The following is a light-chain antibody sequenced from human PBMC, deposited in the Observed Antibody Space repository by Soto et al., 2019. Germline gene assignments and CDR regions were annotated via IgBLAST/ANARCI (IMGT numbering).Light chain of an antibody. Sequence: QSVLTQPPSVSRSPGQSVAISFTGTSSEVGSNNRVSWYQQPPGAATKLMIYEVSNRPSGVPDRFSGSKSGNTASLTISGLQAEDEADYYCNSYTGSSTYVFGTGTKVTVL. CDR1: SSEVGSNNR. CDR3: NSYTGSSTYV. V-gene: IGLV2-18*02. CDR2: EVS. J-gene: IGLJ1*01.